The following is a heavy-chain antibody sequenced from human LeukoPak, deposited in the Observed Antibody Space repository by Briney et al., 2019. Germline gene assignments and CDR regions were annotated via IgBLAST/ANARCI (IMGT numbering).Heavy chain of an antibody. CDR3: ARDELPYCGGDCLTPPDY. CDR2: ISAYNGNT. Sequence: ASVKVSCKASGYTFTSYGISWVRQAPGQGLEWMGWISAYNGNTNYAQKLQGRVTMTTDTSTSTAYMELRSLRSDDTAVYYCARDELPYCGGDCLTPPDYWGQGTLVTVSS. D-gene: IGHD2-21*02. CDR1: GYTFTSYG. V-gene: IGHV1-18*01. J-gene: IGHJ4*02.